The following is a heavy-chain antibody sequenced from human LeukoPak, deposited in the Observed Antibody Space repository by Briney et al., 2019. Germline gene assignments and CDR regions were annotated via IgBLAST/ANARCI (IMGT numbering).Heavy chain of an antibody. J-gene: IGHJ3*02. CDR3: ARELRDYVWGSYRWRDDAFDI. CDR1: GFTFSSYS. V-gene: IGHV3-21*01. D-gene: IGHD3-16*02. CDR2: ISSSSSYI. Sequence: GGSLRLSCAASGFTFSSYSMNWVRQAPGKGLEWVSSISSSSSYIYYADSVKGRFTISRDNAKNSLYLQMNSLRAEDTAVYYCARELRDYVWGSYRWRDDAFDIWGQGTMVTVSS.